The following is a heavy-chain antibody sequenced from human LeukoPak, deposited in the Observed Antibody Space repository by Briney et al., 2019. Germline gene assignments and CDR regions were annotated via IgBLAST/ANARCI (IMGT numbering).Heavy chain of an antibody. V-gene: IGHV1-58*02. CDR3: AAASSSWYLLSVTAFDY. D-gene: IGHD6-13*01. J-gene: IGHJ4*02. CDR1: GFTFTSSA. CDR2: IVVGRGNT. Sequence: SVKVSCKASGFTFTSSAMQWVRQARGQRLEWIGWIVVGRGNTNYAQKFQERVTITRDMSTSTAYMELSSLRSEDTAVYYCAAASSSWYLLSVTAFDYSGQGTLVTVSS.